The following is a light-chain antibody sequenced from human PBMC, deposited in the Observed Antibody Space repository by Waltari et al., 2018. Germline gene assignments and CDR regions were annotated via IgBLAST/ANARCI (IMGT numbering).Light chain of an antibody. CDR1: SSDLGRSNY. CDR2: DVN. V-gene: IGLV2-14*03. J-gene: IGLJ1*01. Sequence: QSALTQPASVSGSPGQSITISCTGTSSDLGRSNYVSLYQQHPGKALKLIIYDVNNRPSGISDRFSGSKSANTASLTISGLQVEDEADYFCSSYTSTTTPFVFGSGTKVTVL. CDR3: SSYTSTTTPFV.